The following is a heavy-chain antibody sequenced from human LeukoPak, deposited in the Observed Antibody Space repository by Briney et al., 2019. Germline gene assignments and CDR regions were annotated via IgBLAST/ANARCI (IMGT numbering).Heavy chain of an antibody. CDR1: GFTFSSYA. CDR3: ARGSRYSSSWPGDWFDP. J-gene: IGHJ5*02. D-gene: IGHD6-13*01. CDR2: ISYDGSNK. V-gene: IGHV3-30-3*01. Sequence: QPGRSLRLPCAASGFTFSSYAMHWVRQAPGKGLEWVAVISYDGSNKYYADSVKGRFTISRDNSKNTLYLQMNSLRAEDTAVYYCARGSRYSSSWPGDWFDPWGQGTLVTVSS.